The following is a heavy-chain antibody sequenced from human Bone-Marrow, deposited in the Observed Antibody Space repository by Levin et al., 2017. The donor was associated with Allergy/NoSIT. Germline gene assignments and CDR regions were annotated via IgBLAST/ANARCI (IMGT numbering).Heavy chain of an antibody. D-gene: IGHD6-6*01. J-gene: IGHJ6*03. CDR1: GFTFSLYS. CDR2: ISSSGTDM. CDR3: ARVSRITARLLTDFYYYYYMDV. V-gene: IGHV3-21*01. Sequence: PGGSLRLSCTVSGFTFSLYSMNWVRQAPGKGLEWVSSISSSGTDMYNADSVKGRFTISRDNAKNSLNLQVANLRAEDTAVYYCARVSRITARLLTDFYYYYYMDVWGKGTTVIVSS.